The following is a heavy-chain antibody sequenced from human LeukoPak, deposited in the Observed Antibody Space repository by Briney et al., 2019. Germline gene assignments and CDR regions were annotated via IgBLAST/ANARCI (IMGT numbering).Heavy chain of an antibody. Sequence: GGSLRLSCAASGFTFDDYAMHWVRQAPGKGLEWVSGISWNSGSIGYADSVKGRFTISRDNSKNTLYLQMNSLKAEDTAVYYCVKDAVDYWGQGTLVTVSS. V-gene: IGHV3-9*01. CDR1: GFTFDDYA. CDR2: ISWNSGSI. CDR3: VKDAVDY. J-gene: IGHJ4*02.